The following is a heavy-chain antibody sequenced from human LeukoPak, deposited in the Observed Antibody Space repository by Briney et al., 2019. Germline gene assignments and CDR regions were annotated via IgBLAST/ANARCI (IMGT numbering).Heavy chain of an antibody. J-gene: IGHJ3*02. D-gene: IGHD5-12*01. Sequence: VASVKVSCKASGFTFTSSAMQWVRQARGQRLEWIGWIVVGSGNTNYAQKFQERVTITRDMSTSTAYMELSSLRSEDTAVYYCAAGTPNIVAHDAFDIWGQGTMVTVSS. CDR1: GFTFTSSA. CDR3: AAGTPNIVAHDAFDI. V-gene: IGHV1-58*02. CDR2: IVVGSGNT.